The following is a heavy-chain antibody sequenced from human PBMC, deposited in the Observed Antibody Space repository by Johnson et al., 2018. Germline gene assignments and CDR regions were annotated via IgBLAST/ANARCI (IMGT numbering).Heavy chain of an antibody. CDR1: GFSFSSYV. D-gene: IGHD2-21*02. CDR2: IWSDGGNI. CDR3: ASELGAGPTALCFDI. J-gene: IGHJ3*02. Sequence: QVQLVQSGGGVVQPGRSLRLSCAASGFSFSSYVMHWVRQAPGEGLEWVANIWSDGGNINYGDAVKGRFTISRDNSKNTLYLEMNSLRGGDTAVYYCASELGAGPTALCFDIWGQGTMVTVSS. V-gene: IGHV3-33*01.